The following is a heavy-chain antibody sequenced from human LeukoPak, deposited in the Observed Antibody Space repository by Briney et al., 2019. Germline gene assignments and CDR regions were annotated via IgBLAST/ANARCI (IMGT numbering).Heavy chain of an antibody. V-gene: IGHV1-46*01. D-gene: IGHD6-6*01. CDR1: GYTFTGYY. Sequence: GASVKVSCKASGYTFTGYYMHWVRQAPGQGLEWMGWINPNSGGTSYAQKFQGRVTMTRDTSTSTVYMELSSLRSEDTAVYYCARGRSSSKYDAFDIWGQGTMVTVSS. CDR3: ARGRSSSKYDAFDI. J-gene: IGHJ3*02. CDR2: INPNSGGT.